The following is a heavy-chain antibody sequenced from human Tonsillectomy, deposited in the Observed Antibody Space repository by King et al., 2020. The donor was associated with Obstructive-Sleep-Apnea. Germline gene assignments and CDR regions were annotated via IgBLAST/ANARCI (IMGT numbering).Heavy chain of an antibody. J-gene: IGHJ6*02. CDR1: GFTFSSYA. CDR3: AHPIISDLDV. V-gene: IGHV3-23*04. CDR2: ITGSGGST. Sequence: VQLVESGGGLVQRGGSLRLSCVASGFTFSSYAMSWVRQAPGKGLEWVSGITGSGGSTYYADSVKGRVTISRDNSKNTLYLQMNSLGAEDTAVYYCAHPIISDLDVWCQGTTVTVSS. D-gene: IGHD3-10*01.